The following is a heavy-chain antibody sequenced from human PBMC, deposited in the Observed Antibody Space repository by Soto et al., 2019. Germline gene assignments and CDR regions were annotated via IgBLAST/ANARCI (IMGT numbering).Heavy chain of an antibody. CDR2: INHSGST. J-gene: IGHJ6*04. V-gene: IGHV4-34*01. CDR1: GGSFSGYY. CDR3: ASFPGDIVVVPPGHYGMDV. Sequence: SETLSLTCAVYGGSFSGYYWSWIRQPPGKGLEWIGEINHSGSTNYNPSLKSRVTISVDTSKNQFSLKLSSVTAADTAVYYCASFPGDIVVVPPGHYGMDVWGKGTTVTVSS. D-gene: IGHD2-2*01.